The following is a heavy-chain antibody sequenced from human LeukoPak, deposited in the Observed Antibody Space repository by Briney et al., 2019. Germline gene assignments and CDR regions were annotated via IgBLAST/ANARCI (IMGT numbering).Heavy chain of an antibody. Sequence: PGGSLRLSCAASGFTFSSYGMHWGRQAPGKGLESVAVIWSDGSNKYYADPVKGRFTISKDNSKNTLYLQMNSLRAEDTAVYYCATDRGSSPFDYWGQGTLVTVSS. CDR2: IWSDGSNK. CDR1: GFTFSSYG. V-gene: IGHV3-33*01. CDR3: ATDRGSSPFDY. J-gene: IGHJ4*02. D-gene: IGHD6-13*01.